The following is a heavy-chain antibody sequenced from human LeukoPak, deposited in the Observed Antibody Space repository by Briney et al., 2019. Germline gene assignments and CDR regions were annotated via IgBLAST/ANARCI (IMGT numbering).Heavy chain of an antibody. CDR2: ISSSSSYI. Sequence: ETLSLTCTVSGGSISSSSYYWGWVRQAPGKGLEWVSSISSSSSYIYYADSVKGRFTISRDNAKNSLYLQMNSLRAEDTAVYYCASLSYYGSGSYHLDYWGQGTLVTVSS. D-gene: IGHD3-10*01. CDR3: ASLSYYGSGSYHLDY. CDR1: GGSISSSSYY. J-gene: IGHJ4*02. V-gene: IGHV3-21*01.